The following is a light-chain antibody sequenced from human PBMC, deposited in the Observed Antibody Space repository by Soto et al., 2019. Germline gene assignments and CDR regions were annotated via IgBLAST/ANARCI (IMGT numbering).Light chain of an antibody. CDR2: GAS. CDR3: QHYGSSPSYT. CDR1: QSVSSSY. J-gene: IGKJ2*01. Sequence: EIVLTQSPGTLSLSPGERATLSCRASQSVSSSYLAWYQQKPGQAPRLLIYGASSRATGIPDRFSGSGSGTDFTLTISRLEPEDFAVYYCQHYGSSPSYTFGQGTKPEIK. V-gene: IGKV3-20*01.